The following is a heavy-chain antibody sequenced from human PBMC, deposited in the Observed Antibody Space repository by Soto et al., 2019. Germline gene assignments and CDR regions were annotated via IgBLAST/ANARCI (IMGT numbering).Heavy chain of an antibody. J-gene: IGHJ5*02. CDR3: ARSFNWNYDYWFDP. CDR2: IYYSGST. D-gene: IGHD1-7*01. Sequence: SETLSLTCTVSGGSNSSGDYYWSRIRHPPGQGLEWIGYIYYSGSTYYNPSLKSRVTISVDTFNNEFSLKLSSVTDADTAVYYCARSFNWNYDYWFDPWGQGTLVTVSS. V-gene: IGHV4-30-4*08. CDR1: GGSNSSGDYY.